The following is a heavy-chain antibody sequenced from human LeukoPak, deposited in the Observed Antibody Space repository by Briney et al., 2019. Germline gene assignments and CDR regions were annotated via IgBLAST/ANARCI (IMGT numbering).Heavy chain of an antibody. CDR1: GYTFTSYD. CDR2: MNPNSGNT. V-gene: IGHV1-8*01. J-gene: IGHJ2*01. D-gene: IGHD3-9*01. CDR3: ARRVTYYDLLTAYYNRYFDL. Sequence: ASVKVSCKAFGYTFTSYDINWVRQATGQGLEWMGWMNPNSGNTGYAQKFQGRVTMTRNTSISTAYMELSSLRSEDKAVYYCARRVTYYDLLTAYYNRYFDLWGRGTLVTVSS.